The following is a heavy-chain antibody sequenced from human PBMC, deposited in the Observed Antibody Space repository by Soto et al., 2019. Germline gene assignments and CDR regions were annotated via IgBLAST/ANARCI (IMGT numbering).Heavy chain of an antibody. J-gene: IGHJ6*02. CDR2: IIPIFGTA. CDR3: ARDCSGGSCSQVGMDV. D-gene: IGHD2-15*01. CDR1: GGTFSSYA. V-gene: IGHV1-69*12. Sequence: QVQLVQSGAEVKKPGSSVKVSCKASGGTFSSYAISWVRHAPGQGLEWMGGIIPIFGTANYAQKFQGRVTITADESTSTAYMELSSLRSEDTAVYYCARDCSGGSCSQVGMDVWGQGTTVTVSS.